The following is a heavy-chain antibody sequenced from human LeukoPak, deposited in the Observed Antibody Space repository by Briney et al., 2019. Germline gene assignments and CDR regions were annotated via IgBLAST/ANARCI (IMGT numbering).Heavy chain of an antibody. V-gene: IGHV3-33*08. D-gene: IGHD1-1*01. CDR1: GFTFADAW. CDR3: ARWGNEKTFEI. J-gene: IGHJ3*02. CDR2: IWYDGSNK. Sequence: QTGGSLRLSCAASGFTFADAWMNWVRQAPGKGLEWVAVIWYDGSNKYYADSVKGRFTISRDNSKNILYLQMDSLRAEDTASYCCARWGNEKTFEIWGQGTMVTVSS.